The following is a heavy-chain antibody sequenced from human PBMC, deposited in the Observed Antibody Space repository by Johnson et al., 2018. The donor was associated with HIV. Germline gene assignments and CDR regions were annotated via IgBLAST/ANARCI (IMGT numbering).Heavy chain of an antibody. CDR3: VSQRWKQGDAFDI. Sequence: EVQLVESGGGLIQPGGSLRLSCVASGFTVSYNYMNWVCQAPEKGLEWVADIKCDGSEKYYVDSVKGRLTISRDNAKNSLYLQVNSLRAEDMTVYYCVSQRWKQGDAFDIWGHGTMVTVSS. CDR1: GFTVSYNY. V-gene: IGHV3-52*01. CDR2: IKCDGSEK. D-gene: IGHD4-23*01. J-gene: IGHJ3*02.